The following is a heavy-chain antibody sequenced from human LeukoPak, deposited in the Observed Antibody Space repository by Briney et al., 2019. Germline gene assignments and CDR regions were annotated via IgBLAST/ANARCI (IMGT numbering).Heavy chain of an antibody. CDR3: ARGPTSGSNFAWFDP. CDR2: INHSGST. V-gene: IGHV4-34*01. CDR1: GGSLSHYY. Sequence: SETLSLTCAVYGGSLSHYYWSWIRQPPGKGLEWIGEINHSGSTNYNPSLKSRVTISVDMSKNQFSLELTSVTAADTAVYYCARGPTSGSNFAWFDPWGQGTLVTVSS. J-gene: IGHJ5*02. D-gene: IGHD3-10*01.